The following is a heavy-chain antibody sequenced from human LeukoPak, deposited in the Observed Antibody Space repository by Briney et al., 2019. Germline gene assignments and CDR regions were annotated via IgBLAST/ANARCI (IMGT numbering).Heavy chain of an antibody. J-gene: IGHJ5*02. CDR1: GGSFSGYY. Sequence: SETLPLTCAVYGGSFSGYYWSWIRQPAGKGLEWIGRIYTSGSTNYNPSLKSRVTMSVDTSKNQFSLKLSSVTAADTAVYYCARISSRTSSGSYYFWFDPWGQGTLVTVSS. V-gene: IGHV4-59*10. CDR2: IYTSGST. D-gene: IGHD3-10*01. CDR3: ARISSRTSSGSYYFWFDP.